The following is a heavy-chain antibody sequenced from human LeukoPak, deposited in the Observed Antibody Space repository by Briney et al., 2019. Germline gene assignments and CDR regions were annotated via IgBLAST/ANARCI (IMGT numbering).Heavy chain of an antibody. CDR3: ARDVSRIMITFGGQNWFDP. V-gene: IGHV1-2*02. Sequence: GASVNVSCKASGYTFTDYYMHWVRQAPGQGLEWMGWINPNSGDTNYAQKFQGRVAMTRDTSISTAYMELSRLRSDDTAVYYCARDVSRIMITFGGQNWFDPWGQGTLVTVSS. CDR1: GYTFTDYY. CDR2: INPNSGDT. J-gene: IGHJ5*02. D-gene: IGHD3-16*01.